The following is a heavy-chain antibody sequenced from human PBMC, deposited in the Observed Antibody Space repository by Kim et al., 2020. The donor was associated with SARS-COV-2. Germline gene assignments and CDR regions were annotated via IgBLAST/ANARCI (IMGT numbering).Heavy chain of an antibody. V-gene: IGHV4-4*02. J-gene: IGHJ4*02. Sequence: TSNPTLQGRVTVSVDKSKNQFALRLSSVTAADTAVYYCSRAQGGAFDYWGQGTLVTVSS. CDR3: SRAQGGAFDY. D-gene: IGHD1-26*01.